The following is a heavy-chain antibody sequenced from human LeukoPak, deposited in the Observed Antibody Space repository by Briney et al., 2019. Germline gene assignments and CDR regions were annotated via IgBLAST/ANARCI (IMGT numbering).Heavy chain of an antibody. J-gene: IGHJ6*02. CDR1: GGSISSSSYY. CDR2: IYYSGST. Sequence: SETLSLTCTVSGGSISSSSYYWGWIRQPPGKGLEWIGSIYYSGSTYYNPSLKSRVTISVDTSKNQFSLKLSSVTAADTAVYYCARFHGYYSKYYYYGMDVWGQGTTVTVSS. CDR3: ARFHGYYSKYYYYGMDV. V-gene: IGHV4-39*07. D-gene: IGHD4-11*01.